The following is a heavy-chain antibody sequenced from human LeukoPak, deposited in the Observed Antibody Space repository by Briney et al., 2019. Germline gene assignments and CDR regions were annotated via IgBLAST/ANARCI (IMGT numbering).Heavy chain of an antibody. CDR2: IYYSGST. J-gene: IGHJ5*02. CDR1: GGSISSVGYS. Sequence: SSQTLSLTCAVSGGSISSVGYSWSWIRQPPGEGLEWIGYIYYSGSTYYNPSLKTRSTISVNTSKNQFSLKLSSVTAADTAVYYCARGGRKTHFQVSPKNWFDPWGQGTLVTVSS. CDR3: ARGGRKTHFQVSPKNWFDP. V-gene: IGHV4-30-4*07. D-gene: IGHD2-15*01.